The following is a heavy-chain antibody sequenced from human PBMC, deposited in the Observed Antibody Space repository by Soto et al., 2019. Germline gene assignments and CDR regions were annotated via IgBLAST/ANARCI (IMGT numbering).Heavy chain of an antibody. J-gene: IGHJ6*02. Sequence: ASVKVSCKASGGTFSSYAISWVRQATGQGLEWMGWMNPNSGNTGYAQKFQGRVTMTRNTSISTAYMELSSLRSEDTAVYYCARDWKIAAPGDYYYGMDVWGQGNTGTVSS. D-gene: IGHD6-6*01. CDR2: MNPNSGNT. CDR1: GGTFSSYA. CDR3: ARDWKIAAPGDYYYGMDV. V-gene: IGHV1-8*02.